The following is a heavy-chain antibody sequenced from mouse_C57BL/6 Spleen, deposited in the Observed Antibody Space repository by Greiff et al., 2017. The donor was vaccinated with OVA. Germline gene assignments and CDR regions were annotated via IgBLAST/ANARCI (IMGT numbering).Heavy chain of an antibody. D-gene: IGHD1-1*01. V-gene: IGHV1-52*01. J-gene: IGHJ4*01. CDR1: GYTFTSYW. CDR3: ARRAGSSYNYAMDY. Sequence: QVQLQQSGAELVRPGSSVKLSCKASGYTFTSYWMHWVKQRPIQGLEWIGNIDPSDSETHYNQKFKDKATLTVDKSSSTAYMQLSSLTSEDSAVYYCARRAGSSYNYAMDYWGQGTSVTVSS. CDR2: IDPSDSET.